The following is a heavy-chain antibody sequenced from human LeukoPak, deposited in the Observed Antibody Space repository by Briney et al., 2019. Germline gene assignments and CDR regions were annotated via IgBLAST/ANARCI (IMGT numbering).Heavy chain of an antibody. CDR2: ISGSGGIT. D-gene: IGHD3/OR15-3a*01. Sequence: GGSLRLSCAASGFTFRSHDMSWVRQAPGKGLEWVSGISGSGGITFYADSVKGRFTISRDNSKNTLYLQMNGLRVEDTAVYYCVREGPRGLAFDIWGQGTMVTVSS. CDR1: GFTFRSHD. J-gene: IGHJ3*02. CDR3: VREGPRGLAFDI. V-gene: IGHV3-23*01.